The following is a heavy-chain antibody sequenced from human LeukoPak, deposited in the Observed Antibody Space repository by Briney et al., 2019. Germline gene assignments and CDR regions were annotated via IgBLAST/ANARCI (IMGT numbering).Heavy chain of an antibody. CDR1: GFTFSNYA. J-gene: IGHJ3*02. Sequence: GGSLRLSCAASGFTFSNYAMNWVRQAPGKGLEWVSYISQSGSTKYYADSVKGRFTISRDNAKNSLYLQLNSLRAEDMAVYYCARDGEMATPWALDIWGQGIMVTVSS. CDR2: ISQSGSTK. D-gene: IGHD5-24*01. CDR3: ARDGEMATPWALDI. V-gene: IGHV3-48*03.